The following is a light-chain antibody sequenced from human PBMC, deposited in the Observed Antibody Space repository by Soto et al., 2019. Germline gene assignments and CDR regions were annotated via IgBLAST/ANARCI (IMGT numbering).Light chain of an antibody. CDR2: GAS. J-gene: IGKJ1*01. Sequence: EIVMTQSPATLSVSPGERATLSCRASQSISNNLAWYHQRPGQAPRLLIYGASTRATGIPARFSGSWSGTEFTLTISSLQSEDFAVYYCQRYNNWWTFGQGTRVEIK. CDR1: QSISNN. CDR3: QRYNNWWT. V-gene: IGKV3-15*01.